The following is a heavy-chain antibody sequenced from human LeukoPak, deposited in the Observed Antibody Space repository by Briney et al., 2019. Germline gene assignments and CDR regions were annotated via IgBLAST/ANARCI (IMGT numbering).Heavy chain of an antibody. Sequence: ASVKVSCKASGYTFTSYYMHWVRQAPGQGLEWMGIINPSGGSTSYAQKFQGRVTMTRDTSTSTVYMELSSLRSEGTAVYYCARDDGSGSYYNAGDYWGQGTLVTVSS. CDR1: GYTFTSYY. CDR2: INPSGGST. V-gene: IGHV1-46*01. D-gene: IGHD3-10*01. J-gene: IGHJ4*02. CDR3: ARDDGSGSYYNAGDY.